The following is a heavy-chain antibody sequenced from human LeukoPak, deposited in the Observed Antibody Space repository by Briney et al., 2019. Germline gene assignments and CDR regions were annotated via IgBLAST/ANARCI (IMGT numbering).Heavy chain of an antibody. Sequence: SETLSLTCAVSGDSISTTNYYWGWIRQPPGKGLEWIGIIYYSGITHYNPSLKSRVTILVDTSKNQFSLKLSSVTDADTAVYYCARVRRSLNWFDSWGQGTLVTVSA. CDR1: GDSISTTNYY. J-gene: IGHJ5*01. CDR2: IYYSGIT. V-gene: IGHV4-39*01. D-gene: IGHD3-3*01. CDR3: ARVRRSLNWFDS.